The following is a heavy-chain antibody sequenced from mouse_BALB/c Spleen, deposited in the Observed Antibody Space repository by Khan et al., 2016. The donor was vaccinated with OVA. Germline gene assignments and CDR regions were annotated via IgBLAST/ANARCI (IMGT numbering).Heavy chain of an antibody. V-gene: IGHV1-87*01. Sequence: QVQLKESGAELARPGASVKLSCKSSGYTFTSYWMQWVKQRPGQGLEWIGTIYPGDGDTRYTQKFKGKATLTADKSSSTAFMQLSNLASEDSAVYYCASYRFDYFDYWGQGTTLTVSS. J-gene: IGHJ2*01. CDR3: ASYRFDYFDY. D-gene: IGHD2-14*01. CDR1: GYTFTSYW. CDR2: IYPGDGDT.